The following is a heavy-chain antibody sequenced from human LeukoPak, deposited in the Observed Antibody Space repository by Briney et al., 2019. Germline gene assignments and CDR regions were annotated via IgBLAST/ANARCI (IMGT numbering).Heavy chain of an antibody. D-gene: IGHD3-22*01. CDR1: GLTFSSYG. CDR3: AKELDPHPYDSSGYPLPLDY. V-gene: IGHV3-30*18. CDR2: ISYDGSNK. J-gene: IGHJ4*02. Sequence: GGSLRLSCAASGLTFSSYGMHWVRQAPGKGLEWVAVISYDGSNKYYADSVKGRFTISRDNSKNTLYLQMNSLRAEDTAVYYCAKELDPHPYDSSGYPLPLDYWGQGTLVTVSS.